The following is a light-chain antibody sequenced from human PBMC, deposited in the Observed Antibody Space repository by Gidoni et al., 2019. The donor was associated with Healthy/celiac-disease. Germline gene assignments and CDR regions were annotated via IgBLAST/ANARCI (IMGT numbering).Light chain of an antibody. CDR1: QSISSY. V-gene: IGKV1-39*01. CDR3: QQSYSTPPIP. CDR2: AAS. J-gene: IGKJ5*01. Sequence: DIQMTQSPSSLSASVGDRVTITCRASQSISSYLNWYQQKPGKAPKLLIYAASSLQSGVPSRFSGSGSGTDFTLTISSLQPEDFATYYCQQSYSTPPIPFXQXTRLEI.